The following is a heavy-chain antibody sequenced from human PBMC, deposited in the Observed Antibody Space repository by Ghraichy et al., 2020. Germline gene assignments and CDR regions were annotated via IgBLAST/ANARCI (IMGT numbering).Heavy chain of an antibody. D-gene: IGHD3-16*02. CDR1: GFTFSSYG. J-gene: IGHJ6*03. Sequence: GGSLRLSCAASGFTFSSYGMHWVRQAPGKGLEWVAVISYDGNNKYYADSVKGRFTISRDDSKNTLYLQMSSLRAEDTAVYYCAKVASEDYVWGSYRPDYYYYYYMDVWGKGTTVTVSS. CDR2: ISYDGNNK. V-gene: IGHV3-30*18. CDR3: AKVASEDYVWGSYRPDYYYYYYMDV.